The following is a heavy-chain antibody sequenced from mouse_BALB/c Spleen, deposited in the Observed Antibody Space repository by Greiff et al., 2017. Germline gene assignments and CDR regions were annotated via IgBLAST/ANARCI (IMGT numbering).Heavy chain of an antibody. CDR3: ARDMTTVARYGAMDY. CDR2: IRNKANGYTT. D-gene: IGHD1-1*01. V-gene: IGHV7-3*02. CDR1: GFTFTDYY. Sequence: EVKLVESGGGLVQPGGSLRLSCATSGFTFTDYYMSWVRQPPGKALEWLGFIRNKANGYTTEYSASVKGRFTISRDNSQSILYLQMNTLRAEDSATYYCARDMTTVARYGAMDYWGQGTSVTVSS. J-gene: IGHJ4*01.